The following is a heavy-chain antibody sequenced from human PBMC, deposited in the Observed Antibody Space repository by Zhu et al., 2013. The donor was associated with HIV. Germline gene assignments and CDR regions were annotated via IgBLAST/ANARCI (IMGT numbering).Heavy chain of an antibody. CDR1: GVPVNSDTYY. V-gene: IGHV4-61*01. CDR2: ITYTGFT. Sequence: QVQLQESGPGLVKPSETLSLTCTVAGVPVNSDTYYWSWVRHSPGKGLEWIGYITYTGFTDYSPSLKSRATISIDTSKNTLYLQMNSLRAEDTAVYYCARDLYDSSGYYHGAFDYWGQGTLVTVSS. CDR3: ARDLYDSSGYYHGAFDY. J-gene: IGHJ4*02. D-gene: IGHD3-22*01.